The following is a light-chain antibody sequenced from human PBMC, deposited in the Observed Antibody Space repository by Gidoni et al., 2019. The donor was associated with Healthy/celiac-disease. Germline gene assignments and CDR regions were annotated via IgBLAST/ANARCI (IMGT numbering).Light chain of an antibody. Sequence: DIQMTKSPSSLSASVGDRVTITCQASQNISSYLNWYQQKPGKAPKLLIYAASSLQSGVPSRFSGSGSGTDFTLTISSLQPEDFATYYCQQSYSTPTTFGQGTRLEIK. J-gene: IGKJ5*01. CDR1: QNISSY. V-gene: IGKV1-39*01. CDR2: AAS. CDR3: QQSYSTPTT.